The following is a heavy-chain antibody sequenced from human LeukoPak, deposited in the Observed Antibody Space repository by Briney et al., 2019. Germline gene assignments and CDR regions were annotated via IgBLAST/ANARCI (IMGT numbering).Heavy chain of an antibody. CDR2: IKQDGSEK. D-gene: IGHD1-26*01. CDR3: ARDKIVGATSLDY. Sequence: GGSLRLSCVASGFTFNNYWMSWVRQAPGKGPEWVANIKQDGSEKYYVDSVKGRFTISRDNAKNSLYLHMDSLRAEDTAFYYCARDKIVGATSLDYWGQGTLVTVSS. CDR1: GFTFNNYW. V-gene: IGHV3-7*01. J-gene: IGHJ4*02.